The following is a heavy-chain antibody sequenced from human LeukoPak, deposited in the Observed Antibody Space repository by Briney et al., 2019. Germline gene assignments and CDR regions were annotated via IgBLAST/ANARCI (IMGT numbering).Heavy chain of an antibody. V-gene: IGHV3-53*01. CDR3: ARIEWERLGRAFDI. CDR2: IYSAGAT. D-gene: IGHD1-26*01. Sequence: GWSLRLSCAASGFTVSDNYMTWVRHAPGKGLEWVSSIYSAGATHYAESVKGRFTISRDNSKNTLYLQMNSLRAEDMAVYYCARIEWERLGRAFDIWGQGTMVTVSS. J-gene: IGHJ3*02. CDR1: GFTVSDNY.